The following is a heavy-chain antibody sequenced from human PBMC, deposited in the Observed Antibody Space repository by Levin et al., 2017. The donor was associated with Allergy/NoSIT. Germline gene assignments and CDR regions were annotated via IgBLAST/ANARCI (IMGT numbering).Heavy chain of an antibody. J-gene: IGHJ5*02. CDR3: ARVPLIFGVVMGLFDP. Sequence: SETLSLTCTVSGGSISSFYWSWIRQPPGKGLEWIGHIHKSGNTNYNPSFKSRVTISADTSKNQFSLKVTSVTTADTAVYFCARVPLIFGVVMGLFDPWGQGTLVTVSS. D-gene: IGHD3-3*01. CDR1: GGSISSFY. CDR2: IHKSGNT. V-gene: IGHV4-59*01.